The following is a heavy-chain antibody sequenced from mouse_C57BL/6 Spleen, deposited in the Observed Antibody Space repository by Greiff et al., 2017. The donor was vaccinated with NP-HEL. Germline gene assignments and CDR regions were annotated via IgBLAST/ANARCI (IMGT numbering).Heavy chain of an antibody. CDR3: ARGGLGLDY. Sequence: QVQLQQSGAELVRPGTSVKVSCKASGYAFTNYLIEWVKQRPGQGLEWIGVINPGSGGTNYNEKLKGKATLTAEQSSSTAYMQLSSLTSEDSAVYFCARGGLGLDYWGQGTTLTVSS. J-gene: IGHJ2*01. V-gene: IGHV1-54*01. D-gene: IGHD4-1*01. CDR1: GYAFTNYL. CDR2: INPGSGGT.